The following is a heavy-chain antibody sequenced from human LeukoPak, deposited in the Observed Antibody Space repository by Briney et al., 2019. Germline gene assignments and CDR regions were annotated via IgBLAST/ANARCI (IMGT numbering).Heavy chain of an antibody. Sequence: KPSETLSLTCTVSGGSISGYYWSWIRQPPGKGLEWIGYIYYSGSTNYNPSLKSRVTISVDTSKNQFSLKLSSVTAADTAVYYCARLTASDSSGVDYWGQGTLVTVSS. CDR2: IYYSGST. J-gene: IGHJ4*02. V-gene: IGHV4-59*08. CDR1: GGSISGYY. CDR3: ARLTASDSSGVDY. D-gene: IGHD6-19*01.